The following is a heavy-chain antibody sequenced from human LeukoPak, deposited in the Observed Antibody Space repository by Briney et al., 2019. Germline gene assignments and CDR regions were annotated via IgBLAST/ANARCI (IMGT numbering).Heavy chain of an antibody. CDR3: ARELYDYVWGSYRYFDY. D-gene: IGHD3-16*02. CDR2: IYYSGST. CDR1: GDSISTYY. V-gene: IGHV4-59*12. J-gene: IGHJ4*02. Sequence: SETLSLTCNVSGDSISTYYWSWIRQPPGKGLDWIGHIYYSGSTDYNPSLMSRVTISVDTSRNQFSLRLSSVTAADTAVYYCARELYDYVWGSYRYFDYWGQGTLVTVSS.